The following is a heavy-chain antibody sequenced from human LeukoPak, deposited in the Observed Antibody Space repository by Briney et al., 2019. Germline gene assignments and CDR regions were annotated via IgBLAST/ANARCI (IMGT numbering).Heavy chain of an antibody. V-gene: IGHV4-59*08. Sequence: SETLSLTCTVSGGSISTYYWGWIRQPPGKGLEWIGYIYYSGSTIYNPSLKSRATISADTSKNQVSLKLSSVTAADTAVYYCARYHVNIAVAGIFDYWGQGTLVTVSS. J-gene: IGHJ4*02. CDR3: ARYHVNIAVAGIFDY. CDR1: GGSISTYY. D-gene: IGHD6-19*01. CDR2: IYYSGST.